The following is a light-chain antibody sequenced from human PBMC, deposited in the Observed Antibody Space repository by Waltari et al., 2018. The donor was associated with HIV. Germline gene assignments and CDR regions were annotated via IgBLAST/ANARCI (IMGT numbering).Light chain of an antibody. CDR2: EVS. J-gene: IGLJ2*01. CDR3: SSYAGSKV. Sequence: QSALTQPPSASGSPGQSVTISCTGTSSDVGGYNYVSWYQQHPGKAPKLMIYEVSKLPSGVPDRFSGSKSGNTASLTVSGLQAEDEADYYCSSYAGSKVFGGGTKLTVL. V-gene: IGLV2-8*01. CDR1: SSDVGGYNY.